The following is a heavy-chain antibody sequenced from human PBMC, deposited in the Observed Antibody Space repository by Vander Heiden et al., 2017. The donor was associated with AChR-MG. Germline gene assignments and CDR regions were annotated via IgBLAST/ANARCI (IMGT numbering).Heavy chain of an antibody. CDR2: ISISGGST. Sequence: EVQLLESGGGFIQPGGSLRLSCAASGFTFRSYAMSWVRQAPGKGLEWVSTISISGGSTYYADSVKGRFTISRDNSKNTLYLQMNSLTAEDTAVYYCAKGRNIYYYYYDMDVWGQGTTVTVSS. J-gene: IGHJ6*02. CDR1: GFTFRSYA. CDR3: AKGRNIYYYYYDMDV. V-gene: IGHV3-23*01.